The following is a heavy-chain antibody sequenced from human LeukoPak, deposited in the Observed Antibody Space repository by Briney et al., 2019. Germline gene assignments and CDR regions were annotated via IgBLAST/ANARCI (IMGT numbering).Heavy chain of an antibody. D-gene: IGHD6-19*01. CDR2: IYHSGST. CDR1: GGSISSGGYY. CDR3: AITGAVARSIAKNDY. V-gene: IGHV4-61*08. J-gene: IGHJ4*02. Sequence: PSETLSLTCTVSGGSISSGGYYWSWIRQPPGKGLEWIGEIYHSGSTNYNPSLKSRVTISVDTSKNQFSLKLSSVTAADTAVYYCAITGAVARSIAKNDYWGQGTLVTVSS.